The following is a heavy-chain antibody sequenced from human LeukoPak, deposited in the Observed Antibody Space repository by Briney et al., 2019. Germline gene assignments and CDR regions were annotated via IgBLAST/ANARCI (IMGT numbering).Heavy chain of an antibody. V-gene: IGHV3-66*01. CDR2: IYSGGST. Sequence: GGSLRLSCAASGFTVSSNYMSWVRQAPGKGLEWVSVIYSGGSTYYADSVKGRFTISRDNAKNSLYLQMNSLRAEDTAVYYCAREGEGVYYYYMDVWGKGTTVTASS. J-gene: IGHJ6*03. CDR1: GFTVSSNY. CDR3: AREGEGVYYYYMDV. D-gene: IGHD2-21*01.